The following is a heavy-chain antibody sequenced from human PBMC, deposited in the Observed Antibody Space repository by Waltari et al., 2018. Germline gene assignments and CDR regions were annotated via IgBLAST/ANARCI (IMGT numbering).Heavy chain of an antibody. J-gene: IGHJ4*02. CDR3: AREDIVVVPAATVPPGDY. Sequence: QVQLVESGGGVVQPGRSLRLSCAASGFTFSSYGMHWVRQAHGKGLEWVAVIWYDGSNKYYADSVKGRFTISRDNSKNTLYLQMNSLRAEDTAVYYCAREDIVVVPAATVPPGDYWGQGTLVTVSS. CDR2: IWYDGSNK. D-gene: IGHD2-2*01. V-gene: IGHV3-33*01. CDR1: GFTFSSYG.